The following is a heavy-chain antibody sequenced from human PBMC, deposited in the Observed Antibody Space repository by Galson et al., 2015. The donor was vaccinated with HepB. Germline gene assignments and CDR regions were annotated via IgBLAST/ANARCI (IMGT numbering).Heavy chain of an antibody. CDR3: ARAGLRRSSWYDY. D-gene: IGHD6-13*01. Sequence: ETLSLTCTVSGGSISSYYWSWIRQPPGKGLEWIGYIYYSGSTNYNPSLKSRVTISVDTSKNQFSLKLSSVTAADTAVYYCARAGLRRSSWYDYWGQGTLVTVSS. CDR1: GGSISSYY. CDR2: IYYSGST. V-gene: IGHV4-59*01. J-gene: IGHJ4*02.